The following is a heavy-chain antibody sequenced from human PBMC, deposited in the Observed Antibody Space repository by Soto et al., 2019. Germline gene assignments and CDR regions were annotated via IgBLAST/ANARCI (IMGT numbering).Heavy chain of an antibody. J-gene: IGHJ4*02. Sequence: GESLKISCKGSGYSFSSNWIAWVRQMPGKGLELMGIIYPGDSDTRYSPSFQGHVTISADKSISTAYLQWSSLKASDTAMYYCARLQAAAGDNDLTFDYWGQGTLVTVSS. CDR3: ARLQAAAGDNDLTFDY. CDR2: IYPGDSDT. D-gene: IGHD6-13*01. CDR1: GYSFSSNW. V-gene: IGHV5-51*01.